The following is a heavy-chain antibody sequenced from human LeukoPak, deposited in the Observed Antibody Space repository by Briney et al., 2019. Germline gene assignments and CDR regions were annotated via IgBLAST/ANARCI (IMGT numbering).Heavy chain of an antibody. CDR1: GFTFDDYG. CDR2: INWNGGST. Sequence: GGSLRLSCAASGFTFDDYGMSWVRQAPGKGVGWDSGINWNGGSTGYADSVKGRFTISRDNAKNSLSLQMNSLRAEDTALYYCARVVTIVGATSAFDIWGQGTMVTVSS. D-gene: IGHD1-26*01. V-gene: IGHV3-20*04. CDR3: ARVVTIVGATSAFDI. J-gene: IGHJ3*02.